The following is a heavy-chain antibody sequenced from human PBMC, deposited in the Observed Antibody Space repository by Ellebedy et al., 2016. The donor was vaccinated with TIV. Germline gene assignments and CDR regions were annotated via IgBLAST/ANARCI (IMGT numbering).Heavy chain of an antibody. D-gene: IGHD3-9*01. Sequence: SETLSLXCSVSGGSISTSGFYWGWIRQPPGKGLEPIGSIYYVGTTYYNPSLKSRVTISVDTSKNQISLRLSSVTAADTAVYYCARQARNYDLLTGYSGSYYFDFWGQGILVTVSS. CDR3: ARQARNYDLLTGYSGSYYFDF. J-gene: IGHJ4*02. CDR1: GGSISTSGFY. V-gene: IGHV4-39*01. CDR2: IYYVGTT.